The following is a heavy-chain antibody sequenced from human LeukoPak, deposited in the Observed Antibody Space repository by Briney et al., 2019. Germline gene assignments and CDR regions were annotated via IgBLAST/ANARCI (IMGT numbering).Heavy chain of an antibody. CDR3: AREQPSTWYFH. CDR2: ISYDGSDK. J-gene: IGHJ4*02. Sequence: GGSLRLSCAASGFTFSSYEMNWVRQAPGKGLEWVAVISYDGSDKYYADSVKGRFTISRDNSRNTLYLQMNSLRAEDTAVYYCAREQPSTWYFHWGQGTLVTVSS. D-gene: IGHD6-13*01. V-gene: IGHV3-30*04. CDR1: GFTFSSYE.